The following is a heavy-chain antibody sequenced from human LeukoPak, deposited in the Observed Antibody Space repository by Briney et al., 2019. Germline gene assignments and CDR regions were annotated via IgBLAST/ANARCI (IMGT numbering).Heavy chain of an antibody. J-gene: IGHJ3*02. CDR1: GGSISSGDYY. CDR2: IYHSGGT. CDR3: ARIVVGHTFDI. D-gene: IGHD2-21*01. V-gene: IGHV4-31*03. Sequence: SETLSLTCTVSGGSISSGDYYWSWIRRHPEKGLEWIGYIYHSGGTYENPSLRSRITMSVDTPKNQFSLRLSSVTAADTAVYHCARIVVGHTFDIWGQGTMVTVSS.